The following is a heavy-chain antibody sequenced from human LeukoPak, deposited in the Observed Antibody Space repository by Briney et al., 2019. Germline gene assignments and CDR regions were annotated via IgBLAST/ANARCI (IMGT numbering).Heavy chain of an antibody. Sequence: GGSLRLSCAASGFTFSSYAMSWVRQAPGKGLEWVSAISGTGGSTYYADSVKGRFTISRDNSKNTLFLQMNSLRAEDTAVYYCAKGLSLRSFDWVLYADCWGQGTLVTVSS. CDR1: GFTFSSYA. CDR3: AKGLSLRSFDWVLYADC. J-gene: IGHJ4*02. CDR2: ISGTGGST. D-gene: IGHD3-9*01. V-gene: IGHV3-23*01.